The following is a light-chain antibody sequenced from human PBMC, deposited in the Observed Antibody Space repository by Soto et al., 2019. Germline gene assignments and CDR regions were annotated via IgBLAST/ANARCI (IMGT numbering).Light chain of an antibody. Sequence: DIQMTQSPSSVSASVGDRVTITCRSSEDISTWLAWYQQKPGKAPKLLIYAASSLQSGVPPRFSGSGSGTDFTLTISSLQPEDFATYYCQHAASFPLITCGQGTRLDIK. J-gene: IGKJ5*01. V-gene: IGKV1-12*01. CDR2: AAS. CDR1: EDISTW. CDR3: QHAASFPLIT.